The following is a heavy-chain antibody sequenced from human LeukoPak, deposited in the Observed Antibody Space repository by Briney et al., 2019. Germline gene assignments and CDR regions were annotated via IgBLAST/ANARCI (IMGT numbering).Heavy chain of an antibody. J-gene: IGHJ5*02. D-gene: IGHD2-2*01. CDR1: GLLFGDYA. CDR2: IRSKAYGGTA. CDR3: TVQVVPSDNWFDP. V-gene: IGHV3-49*04. Sequence: GGALRLSCTASGLLFGDYAMTWVRQVPGKGLEWLGCIRSKAYGGTAEYAASVKGRFTISRDDSKSVAYVQMNSLKTEDTAVYHCTVQVVPSDNWFDPWGQGTLVTVSS.